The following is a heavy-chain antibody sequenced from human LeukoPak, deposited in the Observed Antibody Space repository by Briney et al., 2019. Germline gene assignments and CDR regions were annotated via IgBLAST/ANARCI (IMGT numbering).Heavy chain of an antibody. CDR1: GFTFSSYS. J-gene: IGHJ6*03. CDR2: ISSSSSYI. D-gene: IGHD2-2*03. CDR3: ARVDNYYYYMDV. V-gene: IGHV3-21*01. Sequence: GGSLRLYCAASGFTFSSYSMNWVRQAPGKGLEWVSSISSSSSYIYYADSVKGRFTISRDNAKNSLYLQMNSLRAEDTAVYYCARVDNYYYYMDVWGKGTTVTVSS.